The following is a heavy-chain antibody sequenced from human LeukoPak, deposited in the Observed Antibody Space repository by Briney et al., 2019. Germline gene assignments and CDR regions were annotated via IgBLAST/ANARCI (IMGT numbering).Heavy chain of an antibody. J-gene: IGHJ4*02. D-gene: IGHD3/OR15-3a*01. Sequence: PSETLSLTCTVSGGSISSSSYYWGWIRQPPGKGLEWIGSIYYSGSTYYNPSLKSRVTISVDTSKNQFSLKLSSVTAADTAVYYCARQTGSGLFILPGGQGTLVTVSS. CDR1: GGSISSSSYY. CDR2: IYYSGST. CDR3: ARQTGSGLFILP. V-gene: IGHV4-39*01.